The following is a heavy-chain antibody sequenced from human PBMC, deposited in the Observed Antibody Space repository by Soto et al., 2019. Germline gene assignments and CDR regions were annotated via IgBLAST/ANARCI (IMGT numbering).Heavy chain of an antibody. V-gene: IGHV3-48*02. D-gene: IGHD2-21*02. CDR3: ARLPKGSLVTA. CDR1: GFRFSDHS. Sequence: VQLVESGGGLVSPGGSLTLSCVGSGFRFSDHSMHWVRRAPGTGLQWLSYISSSGDTTHYADSVRGRFTVSRGNAKNSVFLRMDSLRDDDTAMYYCARLPKGSLVTAWGQGTLVTVSS. J-gene: IGHJ4*02. CDR2: ISSSGDTT.